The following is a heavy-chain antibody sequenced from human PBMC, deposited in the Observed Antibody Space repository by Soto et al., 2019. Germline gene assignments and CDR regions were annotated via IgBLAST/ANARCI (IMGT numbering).Heavy chain of an antibody. J-gene: IGHJ3*02. Sequence: QVQLVQSGAEVKKPGASVKVSWKASGYTFTSCGISWVRQAPGQGLEWMGWISAYNGNTNYAENLQGRVTMTTDTSTSTAYMELRSLRSDDKAVYYCARDHRGGTDAFDIWGQGTMVTVSS. V-gene: IGHV1-18*01. D-gene: IGHD2-15*01. CDR3: ARDHRGGTDAFDI. CDR1: GYTFTSCG. CDR2: ISAYNGNT.